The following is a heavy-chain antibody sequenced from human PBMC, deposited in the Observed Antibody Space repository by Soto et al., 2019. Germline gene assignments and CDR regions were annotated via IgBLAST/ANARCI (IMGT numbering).Heavy chain of an antibody. V-gene: IGHV1-58*01. D-gene: IGHD3-3*01. CDR3: AADRRDDFWSGYRVNYYYGMDV. Sequence: ASVKVSCKASGFTFTSSAVQWVRQARGQRLEWIGWIVVGSGNTNYAQKFQERVTITRDMSTSTADMELSSLRAEDTAVYYCAADRRDDFWSGYRVNYYYGMDVWGQGTTVTVS. CDR2: IVVGSGNT. J-gene: IGHJ6*02. CDR1: GFTFTSSA.